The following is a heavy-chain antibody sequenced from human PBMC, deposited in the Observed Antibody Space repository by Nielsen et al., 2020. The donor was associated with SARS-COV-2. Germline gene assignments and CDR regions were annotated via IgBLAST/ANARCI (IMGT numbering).Heavy chain of an antibody. CDR2: IGTAGDT. J-gene: IGHJ6*02. V-gene: IGHV3-13*01. D-gene: IGHD3-16*01. Sequence: GVLKISCAASQFTVSANDMHWVRQAPGKGLEWVSAIGTAGDTYYLGSVKGRFTVSREIGKNSLYLQMNNLRAGDTAVYYCVGGNYYYGMDVWGQGTTVIVSS. CDR3: VGGNYYYGMDV. CDR1: QFTVSAND.